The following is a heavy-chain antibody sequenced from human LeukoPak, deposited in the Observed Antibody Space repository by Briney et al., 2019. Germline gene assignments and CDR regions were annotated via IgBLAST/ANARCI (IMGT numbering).Heavy chain of an antibody. V-gene: IGHV5-51*01. CDR2: IYPGDSDT. D-gene: IGHD2-15*01. CDR1: GYIFTRYW. Sequence: GESLKISCKASGYIFTRYWIGWVRQTSGKGLERMGIIYPGDSDTRYSPSFQGQVILSADKSINTVYLQWSSLEASDTAMYYCARWAKNCSGGTCQGLGEAFDIWGQGTKVTVSS. J-gene: IGHJ3*02. CDR3: ARWAKNCSGGTCQGLGEAFDI.